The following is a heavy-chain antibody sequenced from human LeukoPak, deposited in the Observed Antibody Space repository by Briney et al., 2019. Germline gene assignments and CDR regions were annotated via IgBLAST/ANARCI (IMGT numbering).Heavy chain of an antibody. V-gene: IGHV3-73*01. D-gene: IGHD1-7*01. CDR2: VRDRANNYAT. CDR1: GFTFSGSP. CDR3: ARQAVYTGTTDY. Sequence: PGGSLRLSCAASGFTFSGSPMHWVRQASGKGLEWVGRVRDRANNYATAYAASVKGRFTISRDDSKNTAYLQMNSLKTEDTAVYYCARQAVYTGTTDYWGQGTLVTVSS. J-gene: IGHJ4*02.